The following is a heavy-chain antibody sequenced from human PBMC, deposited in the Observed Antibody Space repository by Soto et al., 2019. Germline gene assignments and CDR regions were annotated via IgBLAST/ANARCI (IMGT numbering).Heavy chain of an antibody. Sequence: GGSLRLSCAASGFTFSSYGMHWVRQAPGKGLEWVAVISYDGSNKYYADSVKGRFTISRDNSKNTLYLQMNSLRAEDTAVYYCAKDLEVDFWSGYYTGYYYYGMDVWGQGTTVTVSS. CDR3: AKDLEVDFWSGYYTGYYYYGMDV. V-gene: IGHV3-30*18. CDR1: GFTFSSYG. J-gene: IGHJ6*02. D-gene: IGHD3-3*01. CDR2: ISYDGSNK.